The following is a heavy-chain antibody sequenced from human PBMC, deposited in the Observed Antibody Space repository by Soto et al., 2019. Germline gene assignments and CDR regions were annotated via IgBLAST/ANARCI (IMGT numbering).Heavy chain of an antibody. CDR2: IYYSGST. D-gene: IGHD3-10*01. CDR3: ARDPAPRITMVRGVILYGMDV. J-gene: IGHJ6*02. Sequence: SETLSLTCTVSGGSISSGGYYWSWIRQHPGKGLEWIGYIYYSGSTYYNPSLKSRVTISVDTSKNQFSLKLSRLRSDDTAVYYCARDPAPRITMVRGVILYGMDVWGQGTTVTVSS. V-gene: IGHV4-31*03. CDR1: GGSISSGGYY.